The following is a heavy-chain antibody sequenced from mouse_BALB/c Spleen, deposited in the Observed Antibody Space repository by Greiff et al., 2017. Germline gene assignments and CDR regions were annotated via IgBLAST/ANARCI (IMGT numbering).Heavy chain of an antibody. V-gene: IGHV1-18*01. CDR1: GYTFTDYN. CDR3: ARGGGLRRRGYYAMDY. Sequence: EVQLQESGPELVKPGASVKIPCKASGYTFTDYNMDWVKQSHGKSLEWIGDINPNNGGTIYNQKFKGKATLTVDKSSSTAYMELRSLTSEDTAVYYCARGGGLRRRGYYAMDYWGQGTSVTVSS. J-gene: IGHJ4*01. D-gene: IGHD2-4*01. CDR2: INPNNGGT.